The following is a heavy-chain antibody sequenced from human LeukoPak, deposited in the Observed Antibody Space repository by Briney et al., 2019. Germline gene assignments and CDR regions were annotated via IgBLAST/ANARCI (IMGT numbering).Heavy chain of an antibody. J-gene: IGHJ4*02. D-gene: IGHD3-22*01. Sequence: TLSLTCTVSGGSISSGDYYWSRIRQPPGRGLEWIGYIYYSGSTYYNPSLKSRVTISVDTSKNQFSLKLSSVTAADTAVYYCARAGYYDRLDYWGQGTLVTVSS. CDR3: ARAGYYDRLDY. CDR1: GGSISSGDYY. V-gene: IGHV4-30-4*08. CDR2: IYYSGST.